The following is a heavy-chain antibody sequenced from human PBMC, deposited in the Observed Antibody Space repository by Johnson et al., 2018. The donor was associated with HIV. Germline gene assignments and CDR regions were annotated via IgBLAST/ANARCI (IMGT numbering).Heavy chain of an antibody. V-gene: IGHV3-30*04. CDR3: AKDLGYSSSSRAFDI. CDR2: ITYDGSNK. CDR1: GFTFSTYA. D-gene: IGHD6-6*01. J-gene: IGHJ3*02. Sequence: QVQLVESGGGVAQPGRSLRLSCTASGFTFSTYAMHWVRQAPGKGLEWVAVITYDGSNKYYADSVKGRFTISRDNSKNTLYVQMNSLRPEDTAVYYCAKDLGYSSSSRAFDIWGQGTMVTVSS.